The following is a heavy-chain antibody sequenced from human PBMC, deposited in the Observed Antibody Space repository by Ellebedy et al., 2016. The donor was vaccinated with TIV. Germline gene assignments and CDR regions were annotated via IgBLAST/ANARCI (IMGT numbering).Heavy chain of an antibody. D-gene: IGHD6-19*01. CDR2: ISSDSSYI. V-gene: IGHV3-21*01. CDR3: ARDIENSSGY. CDR1: EFTFSSYI. J-gene: IGHJ4*02. Sequence: GESLKISCAASEFTFSSYIMNWVRQAPGKGLEWVSSISSDSSYIYYADSVKGRFTISRDNAKNSLHLQMNSLRAEDTAVYYCARDIENSSGYWGQGTLVTVSS.